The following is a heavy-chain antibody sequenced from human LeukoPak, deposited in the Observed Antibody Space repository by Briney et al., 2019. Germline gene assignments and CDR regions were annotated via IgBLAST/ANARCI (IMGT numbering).Heavy chain of an antibody. CDR3: AKTALAVAGIVPVESELDY. CDR1: GFIFSSYA. V-gene: IGHV3-23*01. D-gene: IGHD6-19*01. Sequence: PGGSLRLSCAASGFIFSSYAMSWVGLAPGKGLEWISVISGSGGRTDYADSVKGRFTISRDNSKNTLYLQMNSLRAEDTAVYYCAKTALAVAGIVPVESELDYWGQGTLVTVSS. J-gene: IGHJ4*02. CDR2: ISGSGGRT.